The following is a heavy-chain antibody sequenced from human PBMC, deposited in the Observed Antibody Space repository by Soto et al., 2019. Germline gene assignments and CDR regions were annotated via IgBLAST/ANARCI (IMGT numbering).Heavy chain of an antibody. Sequence: SETLSLTCTVSGGSIISSSYYWVCMRQPPGKGLELIGSIYYSGSTYYNPSLKSRVTISVDTSKNQFSLKLSSVTAADTAVYYCFGEYYYDFWSGYSTKSYYGMDVWGQGTTVTVSS. D-gene: IGHD3-3*01. CDR3: FGEYYYDFWSGYSTKSYYGMDV. CDR2: IYYSGST. CDR1: GGSIISSSYY. J-gene: IGHJ6*02. V-gene: IGHV4-39*01.